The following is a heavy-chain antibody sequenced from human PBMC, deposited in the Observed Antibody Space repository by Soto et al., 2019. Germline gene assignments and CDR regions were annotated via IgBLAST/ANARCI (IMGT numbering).Heavy chain of an antibody. CDR3: ARDGGLLTASSHYDL. J-gene: IGHJ2*01. CDR2: INPRTGST. Sequence: QVQLVQSGADVKKPGTSVKVSCKAAGYSFTNYCMYWVRQAPGQGLEWMGMINPRTGSTRYAQKFQDRVTLTRDTSTTTVNMELSTLISDDTAVYYCARDGGLLTASSHYDLWGPGTLVTVSS. D-gene: IGHD2-15*01. CDR1: GYSFTNYC. V-gene: IGHV1-46*01.